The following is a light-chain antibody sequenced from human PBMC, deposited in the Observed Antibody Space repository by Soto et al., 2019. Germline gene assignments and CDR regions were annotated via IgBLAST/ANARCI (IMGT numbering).Light chain of an antibody. J-gene: IGLJ3*02. Sequence: QLVLTQSSSASASLGSSVKLTCTLSSGHSSNIIAWHQQQPGKAPRYLMKLEGSGSYNKGSAVPDRFSGSSSGADRYLTISNLQFEDEADYYCETWDSNTRVFGRGTKLTVL. CDR1: SGHSSNI. V-gene: IGLV4-60*02. CDR2: LEGSGSY. CDR3: ETWDSNTRV.